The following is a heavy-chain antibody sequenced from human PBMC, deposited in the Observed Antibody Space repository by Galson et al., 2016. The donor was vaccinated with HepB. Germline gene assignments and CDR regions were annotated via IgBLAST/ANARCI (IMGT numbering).Heavy chain of an antibody. D-gene: IGHD1-1*01. CDR2: TYYRSKWYN. J-gene: IGHJ6*03. CDR1: GDSVSSNSAS. CDR3: ARGISEQLKPSAYYYYVDV. Sequence: CAISGDSVSSNSASWNFIRQSPSRGLERLGRTYYRSKWYNDYAVSVRSRITINPDTSKNQFSLQLNPVTPEDTAVYYCARGISEQLKPSAYYYYVDVWGKGTTVTVSS. V-gene: IGHV6-1*01.